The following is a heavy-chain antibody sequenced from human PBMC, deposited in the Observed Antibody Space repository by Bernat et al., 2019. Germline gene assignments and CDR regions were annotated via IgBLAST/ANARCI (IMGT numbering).Heavy chain of an antibody. CDR2: IYSGGST. Sequence: EMQLVESGGGLVQRGESLRLSCAASGFTVSSNYMSWVRQAPGKGLEWVSVIYSGGSTYYADSVKGRFTISRDNSKNTLYLQMNSLRAEDTAVYYCARDSQQLATVYWGQGTLVTISS. V-gene: IGHV3-66*01. CDR1: GFTVSSNY. D-gene: IGHD6-13*01. J-gene: IGHJ4*02. CDR3: ARDSQQLATVY.